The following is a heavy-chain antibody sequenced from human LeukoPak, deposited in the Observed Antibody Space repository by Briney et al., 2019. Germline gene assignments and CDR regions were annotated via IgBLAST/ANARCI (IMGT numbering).Heavy chain of an antibody. CDR3: AKDLSSWGPSSDAFDI. CDR1: GFTFSSYG. J-gene: IGHJ3*02. V-gene: IGHV3-23*01. CDR2: ISGRGDNT. D-gene: IGHD3-16*01. Sequence: QPGRSLRLSCAASGFTFSSYGMSWVRQAPGKGLEWVSAISGRGDNTYYVDSVKGRFTISRDNSKNTLYLQMNSLRAEDTALYYCAKDLSSWGPSSDAFDIWGQGTMVTVSS.